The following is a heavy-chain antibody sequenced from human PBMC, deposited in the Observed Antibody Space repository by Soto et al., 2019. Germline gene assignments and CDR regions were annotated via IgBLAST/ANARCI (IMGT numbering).Heavy chain of an antibody. J-gene: IGHJ6*02. CDR1: GGSFSSIGYC. CDR2: VYYGGST. D-gene: IGHD3-22*01. CDR3: AGGDYYHSSGYYFYYYTMDV. V-gene: IGHV4-39*01. Sequence: PSETLSLTCAVYGGSFSSIGYCWVWIRQPPGKGLEWIGNVYYGGSTYYNPSLKSRVTISVETSKSQFSLKLSSVTAADTAVYYCAGGDYYHSSGYYFYYYTMDVWGQGTTVTVSS.